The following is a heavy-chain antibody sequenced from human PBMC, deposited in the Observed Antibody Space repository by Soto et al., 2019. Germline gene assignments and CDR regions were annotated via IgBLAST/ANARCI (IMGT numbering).Heavy chain of an antibody. CDR2: ISGSGGSA. V-gene: IGHV3-23*01. CDR3: VKEASGWDY. Sequence: EVQLLESGGGLVQPGGSLRLSCAASGFTFSNYAMNWVRQAPGKGLECVSVISGSGGSAYYADSVKGRFTISRDNSKNTLYLQMNSLRAEDTAIYYCVKEASGWDYWGRGTMVTVSS. D-gene: IGHD6-19*01. J-gene: IGHJ3*01. CDR1: GFTFSNYA.